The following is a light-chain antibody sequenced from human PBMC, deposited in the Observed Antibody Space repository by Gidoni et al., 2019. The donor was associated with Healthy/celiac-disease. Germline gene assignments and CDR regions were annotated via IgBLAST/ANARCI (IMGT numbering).Light chain of an antibody. CDR2: DAS. Sequence: DIQMTQSPSTLSASVGYRCTITCRASQSISSWLAWYQQKPGKAPKLLIYDASSLESGVPSRFSGSGSGTEFTLTISSLQPDDFATYYCQQYNSYSPTFGQGTKVEIK. CDR1: QSISSW. V-gene: IGKV1-5*01. CDR3: QQYNSYSPT. J-gene: IGKJ1*01.